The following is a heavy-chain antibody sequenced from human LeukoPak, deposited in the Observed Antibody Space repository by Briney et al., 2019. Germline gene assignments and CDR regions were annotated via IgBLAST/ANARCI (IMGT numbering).Heavy chain of an antibody. Sequence: GESLKISCKGSGYSFTSYWIGWVRQMPGKGLEWMGIIYPVDSDTKYSPSFQGQVTMSVDKSISTAYLQWSSLKASDTAMYYCARRSYCYSTSCYGYWFDSWGQGTLVTVSS. J-gene: IGHJ5*01. D-gene: IGHD2-2*01. CDR3: ARRSYCYSTSCYGYWFDS. CDR1: GYSFTSYW. V-gene: IGHV5-51*01. CDR2: IYPVDSDT.